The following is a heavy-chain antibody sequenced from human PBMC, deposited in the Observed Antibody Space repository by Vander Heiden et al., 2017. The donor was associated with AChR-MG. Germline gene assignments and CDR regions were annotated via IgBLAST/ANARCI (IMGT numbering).Heavy chain of an antibody. Sequence: EVQLVESGGGLVQPGGSLRLSCAASGFTFSSYWVTWVRQAPGKGLEWVANIKQDGSEKYYVDSVKGRFTISRDNAKNSLYLQMNSLRAEDTAVYYCARNMITFGGVMNSGAFDIWGQGTMVTVSS. D-gene: IGHD3-16*01. V-gene: IGHV3-7*01. J-gene: IGHJ3*02. CDR2: IKQDGSEK. CDR1: GFTFSSYW. CDR3: ARNMITFGGVMNSGAFDI.